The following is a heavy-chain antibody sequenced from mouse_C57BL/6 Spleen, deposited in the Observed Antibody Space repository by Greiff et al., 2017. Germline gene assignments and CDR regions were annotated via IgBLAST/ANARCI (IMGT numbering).Heavy chain of an antibody. CDR1: GYAFSSSW. Sequence: QVQLQQSGPELVKPGASVKISCKASGYAFSSSWMNWVKQRPGKGLEWIGRIYPGDGDTNYNGKFKGKATLTADKSSSTAYMQLSSLTSEDSAVDFCYCNDGGWYFDGWGTGTTVTVSS. CDR2: IYPGDGDT. J-gene: IGHJ1*03. CDR3: YCNDGGWYFDG. V-gene: IGHV1-82*01. D-gene: IGHD1-1*02.